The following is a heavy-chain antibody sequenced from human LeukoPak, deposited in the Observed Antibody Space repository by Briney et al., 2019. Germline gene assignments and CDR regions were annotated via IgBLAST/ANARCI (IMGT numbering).Heavy chain of an antibody. CDR3: AGDLAAAGLAP. CDR2: IYYSGIT. V-gene: IGHV4-31*03. CDR1: GGSISSGGYY. D-gene: IGHD6-13*01. Sequence: PSETLSLTCTVSGGSISSGGYYWSWIRQHPGKGLEWIGYIYYSGITYYNPSLESRLTISVDTSRNQFSLKLSSVTAADTAVYYCAGDLAAAGLAPWGQGTLVTVSS. J-gene: IGHJ5*02.